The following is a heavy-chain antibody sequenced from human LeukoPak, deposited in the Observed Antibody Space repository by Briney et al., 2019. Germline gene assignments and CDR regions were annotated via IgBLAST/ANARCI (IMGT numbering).Heavy chain of an antibody. CDR1: GFTFSSYA. CDR3: ARDPLYDYVWGSYRPTQFDY. J-gene: IGHJ4*02. Sequence: GGSLRLSCAASGFTFSSYAMHWVRQAPGKGLEWVAVISYDGSNKYYADSVKGRFTISRDNAKNSLYLQMNSLRAEDTAVYYCARDPLYDYVWGSYRPTQFDYWGQGTLVTVSS. V-gene: IGHV3-30*04. D-gene: IGHD3-16*02. CDR2: ISYDGSNK.